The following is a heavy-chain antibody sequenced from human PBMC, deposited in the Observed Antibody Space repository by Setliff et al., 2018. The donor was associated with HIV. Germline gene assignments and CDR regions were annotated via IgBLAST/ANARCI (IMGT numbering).Heavy chain of an antibody. J-gene: IGHJ4*02. CDR3: VRVYYDILTGYGYFDD. CDR1: GGSINNNQ. Sequence: SETLSLTCTVSGGSINNNQWSWIRQPPGKGLEWIGYIYSSGNTNYNPSLKSRVIISVDTSKNQFSLKLSSVTAADTAVYYCVRVYYDILTGYGYFDDWGQGTLVTVSS. D-gene: IGHD3-9*01. V-gene: IGHV4-4*09. CDR2: IYSSGNT.